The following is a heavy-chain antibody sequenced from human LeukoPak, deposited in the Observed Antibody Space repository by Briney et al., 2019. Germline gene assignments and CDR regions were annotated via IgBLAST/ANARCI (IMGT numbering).Heavy chain of an antibody. J-gene: IGHJ3*02. CDR3: ARLGDYGDHASRAFDI. Sequence: GESLKISCKGSGYRFTSYWIGWVRQMPGKGLEWMGIIYPGDSDTRYSLSFQGQVTISADKSISTAYLQWSSLKASDTAMYYCARLGDYGDHASRAFDIWGQGTMVTVSS. D-gene: IGHD4-17*01. V-gene: IGHV5-51*01. CDR1: GYRFTSYW. CDR2: IYPGDSDT.